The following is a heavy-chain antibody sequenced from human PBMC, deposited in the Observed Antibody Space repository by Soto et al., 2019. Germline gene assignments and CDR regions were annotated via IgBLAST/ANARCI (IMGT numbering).Heavy chain of an antibody. J-gene: IGHJ5*02. CDR2: INHSGST. CDR3: ARGHPGYYDSSGSHKNWFDP. D-gene: IGHD3-22*01. Sequence: QVQLQQWGAGLLKPSETLSLTCAVYGGSFSGYYWSWIRQPPGKGLEWIGEINHSGSTNYNPSLKSRVTISVDTSKNQFSLKLSSVTAADTAVYYCARGHPGYYDSSGSHKNWFDPWGQGTLVTVSS. V-gene: IGHV4-34*01. CDR1: GGSFSGYY.